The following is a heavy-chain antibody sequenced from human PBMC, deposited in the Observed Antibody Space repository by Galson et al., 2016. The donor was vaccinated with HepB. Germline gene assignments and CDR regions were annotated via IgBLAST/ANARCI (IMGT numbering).Heavy chain of an antibody. CDR1: GASISSHY. D-gene: IGHD4-17*01. V-gene: IGHV4-4*07. CDR3: VRVLRNDYGDYYFDY. CDR2: LYTSGST. Sequence: ETLSLTCNVSGASISSHYWSWIRQSAERGLEWIGRLYTSGSTIYNPSLKSRVTMSADTSKDQLPLELTSVSAADTAIYYCVRVLRNDYGDYYFDYWGRGTLVTVSS. J-gene: IGHJ4*02.